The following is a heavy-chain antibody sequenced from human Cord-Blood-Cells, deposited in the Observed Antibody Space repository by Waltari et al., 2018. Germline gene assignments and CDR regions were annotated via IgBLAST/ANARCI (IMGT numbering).Heavy chain of an antibody. J-gene: IGHJ4*02. D-gene: IGHD3-10*01. CDR2: INHRGST. V-gene: IGHV4-34*01. CDR3: ARGRFIGYYYGSGSIPFDY. CDR1: GGSFSGYY. Sequence: QVQLQQWGAGLLKPSETLSLTCAVYGGSFSGYYWSWIRQPPGKGLEWIGEINHRGSTNYNPSLKSRVTISVDTSKNQFSLKLSSVTAADTSVYYCARGRFIGYYYGSGSIPFDYWGQGTLVTVSS.